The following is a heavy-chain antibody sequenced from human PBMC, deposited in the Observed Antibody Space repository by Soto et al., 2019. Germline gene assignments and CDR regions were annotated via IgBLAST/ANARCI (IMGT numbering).Heavy chain of an antibody. Sequence: QVQLVESGGGVVQPGRSLRLSCAASGFTFSHYAMHWVRQAPGKGLEWVALMSYDGSNEYYADSVKGRFTIARDNSKNTLYLQMNSLRAEDTAVYYCAKDRSHNFDYLGQGTLVTVSS. J-gene: IGHJ4*02. CDR2: MSYDGSNE. D-gene: IGHD1-26*01. CDR3: AKDRSHNFDY. CDR1: GFTFSHYA. V-gene: IGHV3-30*18.